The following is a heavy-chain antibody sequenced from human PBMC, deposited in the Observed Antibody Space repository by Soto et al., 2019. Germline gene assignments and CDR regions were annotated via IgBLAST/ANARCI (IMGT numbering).Heavy chain of an antibody. J-gene: IGHJ4*02. Sequence: GSLRLSCAASGFTFSSYSMNWVRQAPGKGLEWVSYISSSSSTIYYADSVKGRFTISRDNAKNSLYLQMNSLRDEDTAVYYCARVQPDIVGAPFDYWGQGTLVTVSS. CDR3: ARVQPDIVGAPFDY. CDR2: ISSSSSTI. D-gene: IGHD1-26*01. CDR1: GFTFSSYS. V-gene: IGHV3-48*02.